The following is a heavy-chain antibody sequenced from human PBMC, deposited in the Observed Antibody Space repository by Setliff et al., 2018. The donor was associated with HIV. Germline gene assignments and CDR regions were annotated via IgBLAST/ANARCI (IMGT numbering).Heavy chain of an antibody. CDR1: GYTFTSYY. Sequence: GASVKVSCKASGYTFTSYYMHWVRQAPGQGLEWLGIINPSGGTTNYTQKFQGRVTMTRDTSTSTLYMELSSLRSDGTAMYYCATDPGYSSTWYSESFQHWGQGTVVTVSS. J-gene: IGHJ1*01. CDR3: ATDPGYSSTWYSESFQH. V-gene: IGHV1-46*01. D-gene: IGHD6-13*01. CDR2: INPSGGTT.